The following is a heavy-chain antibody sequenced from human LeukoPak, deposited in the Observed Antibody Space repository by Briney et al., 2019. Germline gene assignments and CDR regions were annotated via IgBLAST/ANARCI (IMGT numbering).Heavy chain of an antibody. J-gene: IGHJ4*02. CDR3: ATEAFDWLLYRGYFDY. D-gene: IGHD3-9*01. CDR2: FDPEDGET. Sequence: ASVKVSCKVSGYTLTELSMHWVRQAPGKGLEWMGGFDPEDGETIYAQKFQGRVTMTEDTSTDTAYMELSSLRSEDTAVYYCATEAFDWLLYRGYFDYWGQGTLVTVSS. V-gene: IGHV1-24*01. CDR1: GYTLTELS.